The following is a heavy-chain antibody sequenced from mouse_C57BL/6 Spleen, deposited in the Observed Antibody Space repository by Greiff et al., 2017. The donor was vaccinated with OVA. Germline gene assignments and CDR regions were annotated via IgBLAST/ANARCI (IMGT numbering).Heavy chain of an antibody. J-gene: IGHJ2*01. CDR3: ARGDDGYSFDY. CDR2: IYPGSGST. V-gene: IGHV1-55*01. D-gene: IGHD2-3*01. Sequence: QVHVKQPGAELVKPGASVKMSCKASGYTFTSYWITWVKQRPGQGLEWIGDIYPGSGSTNYNEKFKSKATLTVDTSSSTAYMQLSSLTSEDSAVYYCARGDDGYSFDYWGQGTTLTVSS. CDR1: GYTFTSYW.